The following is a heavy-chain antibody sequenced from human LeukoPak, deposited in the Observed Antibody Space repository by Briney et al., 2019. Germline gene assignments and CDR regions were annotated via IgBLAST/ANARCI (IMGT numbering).Heavy chain of an antibody. J-gene: IGHJ5*02. D-gene: IGHD4-11*01. CDR1: GGSISSGGYY. CDR3: ARSNYSNYVRFNWFDP. V-gene: IGHV4-31*03. Sequence: KPSETLSLTCTVSGGSISSGGYYWSWIRQHPGKGLEWIGYIYYSGSTYYNPSLKSRVTISVDTSKNQFYLKLSSVTAADTAVYYCARSNYSNYVRFNWFDPWGQGTLVTVSS. CDR2: IYYSGST.